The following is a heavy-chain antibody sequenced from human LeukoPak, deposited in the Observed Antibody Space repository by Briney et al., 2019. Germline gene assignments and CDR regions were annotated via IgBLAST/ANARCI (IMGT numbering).Heavy chain of an antibody. J-gene: IGHJ5*02. CDR3: AREFRGNCFDP. CDR2: INSNLGDT. CDR1: GYPFSASY. Sequence: ASLKVSCKASGYPFSASYMHWVRQAPGQGFEWMGWINSNLGDTSYAQKFQGRVTMTRDTSISTAYMELSRLTSDDTAMYYCAREFRGNCFDPWGQGTLVTVSS. V-gene: IGHV1-2*02. D-gene: IGHD2-21*01.